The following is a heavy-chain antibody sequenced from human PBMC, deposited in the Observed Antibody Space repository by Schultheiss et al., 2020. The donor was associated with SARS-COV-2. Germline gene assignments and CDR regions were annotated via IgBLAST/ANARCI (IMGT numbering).Heavy chain of an antibody. CDR2: IFYSGST. CDR3: ARGDSSGYYGFDS. V-gene: IGHV4-59*01. CDR1: GGSISSYY. Sequence: SETLSLTCTVSGGSISSYYWSWIRQPPGKGLEWIGYIFYSGSTNYNPSLKSRVTISVDTSKNQFSLKLSSVTAADTAVYYCARGDSSGYYGFDSWGQGTLVTVSS. J-gene: IGHJ4*02. D-gene: IGHD3-22*01.